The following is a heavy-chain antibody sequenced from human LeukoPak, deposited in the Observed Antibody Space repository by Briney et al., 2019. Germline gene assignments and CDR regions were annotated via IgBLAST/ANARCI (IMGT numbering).Heavy chain of an antibody. CDR1: GASIKTYY. V-gene: IGHV4-59*01. CDR3: ARAGIRYSSSWFGIDS. Sequence: SXTLSLTCXVSGASIKTYYWSWVRQSPGKGLEWLAYIYYGGSINYNPSPSLTRRLTISVNTSKSQFSLELTSVTAADTAVYYCARAGIRYSSSWFGIDSWGQGTLVAVSS. CDR2: IYYGGSI. D-gene: IGHD6-13*01. J-gene: IGHJ4*02.